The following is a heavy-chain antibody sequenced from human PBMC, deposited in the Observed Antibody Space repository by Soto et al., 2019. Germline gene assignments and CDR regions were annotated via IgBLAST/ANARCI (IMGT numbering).Heavy chain of an antibody. CDR3: AITSGYYLYAY. D-gene: IGHD3-22*01. V-gene: IGHV1-3*01. Sequence: QVQLVQSGAEVKKPGASVKVSCKASGYTFTSYAMHWVRQAPGQRLEWMGWINAGNGNTKYSQKFQGRVTLTRDTSASTADMELTTLRAEDTAVYYCAITSGYYLYAYWRQGTLGTVSA. CDR1: GYTFTSYA. J-gene: IGHJ4*02. CDR2: INAGNGNT.